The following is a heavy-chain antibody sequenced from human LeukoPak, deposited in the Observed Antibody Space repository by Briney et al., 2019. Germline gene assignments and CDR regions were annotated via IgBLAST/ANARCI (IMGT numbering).Heavy chain of an antibody. J-gene: IGHJ4*02. CDR1: GFTFSSYG. V-gene: IGHV3-21*01. Sequence: PGGSLRLSCAASGFTFSSYGMNWVRQAPGKGLEWVSSISSSSSYIYYADSVKGRFTISRDNAKNSLYLQMNSLRAEDTAVYYCARDGIAVAGHRNVFDYWGQGTLVTVSS. D-gene: IGHD6-19*01. CDR3: ARDGIAVAGHRNVFDY. CDR2: ISSSSSYI.